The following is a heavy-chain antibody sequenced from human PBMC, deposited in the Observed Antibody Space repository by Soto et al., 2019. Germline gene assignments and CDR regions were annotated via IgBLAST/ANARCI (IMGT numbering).Heavy chain of an antibody. J-gene: IGHJ4*02. CDR2: INPSGGST. CDR3: ARADGDYSGDY. V-gene: IGHV1-46*03. CDR1: GYTFTSYY. Sequence: QVQLVQSGAEVKKPGASVKVSCKASGYTFTSYYMHWVRQAPGQGLEWMGIINPSGGSTSYAQKVRGGVTMTRDTSTSTVYVELSSLRSEDTAVYYCARADGDYSGDYWGQGTLVTVSS. D-gene: IGHD4-17*01.